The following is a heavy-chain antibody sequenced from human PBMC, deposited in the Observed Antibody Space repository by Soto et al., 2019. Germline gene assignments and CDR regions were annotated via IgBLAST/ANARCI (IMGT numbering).Heavy chain of an antibody. CDR1: GGSISSGDYY. CDR2: IYYSGST. CDR3: ARALYSSFLRYYYYGMDV. V-gene: IGHV4-30-4*01. D-gene: IGHD4-4*01. Sequence: SETLSLTCTVSGGSISSGDYYWSWIRQPPGKGLEWIGYIYYSGSTYYNPSLKSRVTISVDTSKNQFSLKLSSVTAADTAVYYCARALYSSFLRYYYYGMDVWGQGTTVTVSS. J-gene: IGHJ6*02.